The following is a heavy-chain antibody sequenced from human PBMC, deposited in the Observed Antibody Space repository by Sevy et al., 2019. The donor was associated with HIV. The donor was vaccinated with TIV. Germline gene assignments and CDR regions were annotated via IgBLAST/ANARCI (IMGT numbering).Heavy chain of an antibody. CDR2: FDPEDGET. CDR1: GYTLTELS. D-gene: IGHD1-26*01. J-gene: IGHJ4*02. Sequence: ASVKVSCKVSGYTLTELSMHWVRQAPGKGLEWMGGFDPEDGETIYAQKFQGRVTMTVDTSIDTAYMELSSLRSEDTAVYYCATDEVGATKYWGQGTLVTVSS. CDR3: ATDEVGATKY. V-gene: IGHV1-24*01.